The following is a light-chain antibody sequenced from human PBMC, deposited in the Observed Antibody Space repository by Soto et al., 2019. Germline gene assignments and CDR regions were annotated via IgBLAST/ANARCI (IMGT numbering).Light chain of an antibody. Sequence: SPSTVSLSPPEASTLSRISKQSVSTFLALYQQSPGQAPRVLIYDAFNRASGVPAMFRGSGSGTDFTLTISGLEPDDFSVYYCQQRDKWPITFGQGTRLENK. CDR1: QSVSTF. V-gene: IGKV3-11*01. CDR3: QQRDKWPIT. CDR2: DAF. J-gene: IGKJ5*01.